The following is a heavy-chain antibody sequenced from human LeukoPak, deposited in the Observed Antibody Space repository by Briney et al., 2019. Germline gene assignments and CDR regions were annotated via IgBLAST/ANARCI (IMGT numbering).Heavy chain of an antibody. D-gene: IGHD5-24*01. V-gene: IGHV4-39*01. J-gene: IGHJ5*02. Sequence: SETLSLTCTVSGGSISSSSYYWGWIRQSPGKGLEWIGSVYYTGSTQDNPSLKGRVTISEDTSKNQFSLKLTSVTAEDTAVYYCARQLGDGYNLVYWFDPWGQGTLVTVSS. CDR1: GGSISSSSYY. CDR3: ARQLGDGYNLVYWFDP. CDR2: VYYTGST.